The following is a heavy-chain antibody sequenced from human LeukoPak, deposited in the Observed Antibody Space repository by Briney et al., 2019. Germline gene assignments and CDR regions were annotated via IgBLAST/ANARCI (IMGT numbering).Heavy chain of an antibody. V-gene: IGHV1-24*01. CDR3: ATGSGHDSSGYYYPYYYDYMDV. D-gene: IGHD3-22*01. J-gene: IGHJ6*03. Sequence: ASVKVSCKVSGYTLTELSMHWVRQAPGKGLEWVGGFAPEDGETIYAQTFKGRFTMTEDTSTDTAYMELSSLRSEDTAVYYCATGSGHDSSGYYYPYYYDYMDVWGKGTTVTVSS. CDR2: FAPEDGET. CDR1: GYTLTELS.